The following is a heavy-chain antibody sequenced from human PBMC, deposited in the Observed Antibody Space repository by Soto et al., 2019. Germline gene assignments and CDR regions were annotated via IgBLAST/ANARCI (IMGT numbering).Heavy chain of an antibody. J-gene: IGHJ3*02. V-gene: IGHV4-59*08. Sequence: SETLSLTCTVSGGSISSYYWSWIRQPPGKGLEWIGYIYYSGSTNYNPSLKSRVTISVDTSKNQFSLKLSSVTAADTAVYYCARRNNSSGYYYPAFDIWGQGTMVTVSS. CDR2: IYYSGST. CDR1: GGSISSYY. CDR3: ARRNNSSGYYYPAFDI. D-gene: IGHD3-22*01.